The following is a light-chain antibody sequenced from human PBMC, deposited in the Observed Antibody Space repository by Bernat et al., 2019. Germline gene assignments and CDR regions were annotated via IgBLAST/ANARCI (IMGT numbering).Light chain of an antibody. V-gene: IGLV6-57*01. CDR3: QSYDSTNQV. CDR2: EDD. J-gene: IGLJ2*01. Sequence: NFMLTQPHSVSEAPGKTVTISCTRSSGSIASKFVQWYQQRPGSSPTIVIYEDDQRPSEVPDRFSGSIDRSSNSASLTISGLKTEDEADYYCQSYDSTNQVFGGGTKLTVL. CDR1: SGSIASKF.